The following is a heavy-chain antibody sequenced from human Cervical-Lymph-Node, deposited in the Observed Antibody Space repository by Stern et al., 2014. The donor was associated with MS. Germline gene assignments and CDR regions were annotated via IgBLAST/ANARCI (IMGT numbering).Heavy chain of an antibody. D-gene: IGHD6-13*01. CDR3: ATEKYSGTWYEAYFFDH. J-gene: IGHJ4*02. CDR2: IYSNGDT. CDR1: GASISSYY. V-gene: IGHV4-59*01. Sequence: QVQLKESGPGLVKPSETLSLTCTVSGASISSYYWTWIRQTPGKGLEWIGYIYSNGDTNYNPSLWGRVTMSLDTSKNQFSLTLSSVTAADSAMYYCATEKYSGTWYEAYFFDHWGQGTLVTVSS.